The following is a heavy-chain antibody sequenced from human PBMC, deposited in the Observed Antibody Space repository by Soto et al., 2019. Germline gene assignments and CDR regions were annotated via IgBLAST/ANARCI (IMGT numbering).Heavy chain of an antibody. CDR1: GFSLTNGRMG. J-gene: IGHJ6*01. CDR2: FFSGAER. D-gene: IGHD4-17*01. Sequence: QVTLKESGPVLVKPTETLTLTCSVSGFSLTNGRMGVSWIRQPPGKALEWLAHFFSGAERSCSTSMQSRLNMNNDSSGSQVVLTMTNMAPADTATYFCARMDGDYNYYGLDVWGHGIAVALSS. CDR3: ARMDGDYNYYGLDV. V-gene: IGHV2-26*01.